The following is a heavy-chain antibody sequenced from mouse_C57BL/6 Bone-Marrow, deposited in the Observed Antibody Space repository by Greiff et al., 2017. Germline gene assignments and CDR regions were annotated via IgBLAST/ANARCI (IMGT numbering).Heavy chain of an antibody. J-gene: IGHJ4*01. Sequence: QVQLQQPGAELVKPGASVKLSCKASGYTFTSYWMQWVKQRPGQGLEWIGEIDPSDSYTNYNQKFKGKATLTVDTSSSTAYMQLSSLTSEDSAVYYCARDYYDYAYYAMDYWGQGTSVTVSS. CDR2: IDPSDSYT. V-gene: IGHV1-50*01. D-gene: IGHD2-4*01. CDR3: ARDYYDYAYYAMDY. CDR1: GYTFTSYW.